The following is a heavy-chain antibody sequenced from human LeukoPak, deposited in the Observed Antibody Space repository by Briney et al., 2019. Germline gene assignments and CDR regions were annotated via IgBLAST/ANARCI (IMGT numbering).Heavy chain of an antibody. Sequence: ASVKVSCKASGGTFSSYAISWVRQAPGQGLEWMGWISAYNGNTNYAQKLQGRVTMTTDTSTSTAYMELRSLRSDDTAVYYCARDKGDYVYSVYWGQGTLVTVSS. CDR1: GGTFSSYA. CDR2: ISAYNGNT. D-gene: IGHD4-17*01. J-gene: IGHJ4*02. CDR3: ARDKGDYVYSVY. V-gene: IGHV1-18*01.